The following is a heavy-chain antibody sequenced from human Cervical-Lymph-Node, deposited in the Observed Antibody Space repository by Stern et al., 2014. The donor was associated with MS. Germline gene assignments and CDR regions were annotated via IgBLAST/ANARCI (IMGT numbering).Heavy chain of an antibody. CDR2: IIPFFAKP. D-gene: IGHD4-11*01. CDR3: ARVHTETSHAFDI. Sequence: VQLVQSGAEVTKPGSSVKVSCQASGGTFRTYALSWARQAPGHGLEWLGVIIPFFAKPTYAQKFQGRVTITADESTSTAYMELSSLRSEDTAVYYCARVHTETSHAFDIWGQGTMVTVSS. CDR1: GGTFRTYA. J-gene: IGHJ3*02. V-gene: IGHV1-69*01.